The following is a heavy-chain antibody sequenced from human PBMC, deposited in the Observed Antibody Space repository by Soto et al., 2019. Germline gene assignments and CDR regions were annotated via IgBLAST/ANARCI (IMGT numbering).Heavy chain of an antibody. J-gene: IGHJ4*02. V-gene: IGHV1-18*01. CDR1: GYTFTSYG. Sequence: ASVKVSCKASGYTFTSYGINWVRQAPGQGLEWMGWITAYNGNANYAQKLQDRVTLITDTSTSTAYMELRSLRSDDTAVYYCARDVIDHYDSSGYYGDYWGQGTLVTSPQ. D-gene: IGHD3-22*01. CDR2: ITAYNGNA. CDR3: ARDVIDHYDSSGYYGDY.